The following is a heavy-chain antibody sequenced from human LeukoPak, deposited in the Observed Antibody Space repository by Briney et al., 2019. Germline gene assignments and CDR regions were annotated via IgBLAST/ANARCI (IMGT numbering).Heavy chain of an antibody. CDR2: ISYDGSNK. V-gene: IGHV3-30*03. Sequence: PGGSLRLSCAASGFTFSIYGMHWVRQAPGKGLEWVAVISYDGSNKYYADSVKGRFTISRDNSKNTLYLQMNSLRAEDTAVYYCLAKGFDYWGQGTLVTVSS. CDR3: LAKGFDY. CDR1: GFTFSIYG. J-gene: IGHJ4*02.